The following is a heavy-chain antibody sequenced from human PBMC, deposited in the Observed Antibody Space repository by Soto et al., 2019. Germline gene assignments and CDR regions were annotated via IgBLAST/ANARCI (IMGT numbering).Heavy chain of an antibody. V-gene: IGHV4-4*02. D-gene: IGHD3-22*01. CDR3: ARDGADTMMLPRSRAFDI. CDR2: IYHSGST. J-gene: IGHJ3*02. CDR1: GGSISSSNW. Sequence: QVQLQESGPGLVKPSGTLSLTCAVSGGSISSSNWWSWVRQPPGKGLEWIGEIYHSGSTNYNPSLKRRVTISVDKSKNQFSLKLSSVTAADTAVDYCARDGADTMMLPRSRAFDIWGQGTMVTVSS.